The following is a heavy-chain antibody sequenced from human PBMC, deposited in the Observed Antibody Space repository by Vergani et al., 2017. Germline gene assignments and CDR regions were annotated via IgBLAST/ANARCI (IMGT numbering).Heavy chain of an antibody. Sequence: EVQLVESGGDLVQPGRSLRLSCTASGFTFGYYAMDWFRQAPGQGLEWVGCIRSKAYGQATIYAASVKGRVTLSRDDSKSIAYLQMNNLQTEDTAMYYCVRDQVTMLRGSDALDIWGQGTMVTVSS. CDR1: GFTFGYYA. CDR3: VRDQVTMLRGSDALDI. CDR2: IRSKAYGQAT. V-gene: IGHV3-49*03. J-gene: IGHJ3*02. D-gene: IGHD3-10*01.